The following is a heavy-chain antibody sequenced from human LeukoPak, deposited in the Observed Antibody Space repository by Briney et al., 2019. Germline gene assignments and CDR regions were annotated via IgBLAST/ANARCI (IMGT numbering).Heavy chain of an antibody. V-gene: IGHV3-21*01. Sequence: PGGTLRLSCAASGFTFSSYSMNWVRQAPGKGLEWVSSISSSSSYIYYADSVKGRFTISRANAKNSLYLQMNSLRAEDTAVYYCARSRYYDILTGRDAFDIWGQGTMVTVSS. D-gene: IGHD3-9*01. J-gene: IGHJ3*02. CDR2: ISSSSSYI. CDR1: GFTFSSYS. CDR3: ARSRYYDILTGRDAFDI.